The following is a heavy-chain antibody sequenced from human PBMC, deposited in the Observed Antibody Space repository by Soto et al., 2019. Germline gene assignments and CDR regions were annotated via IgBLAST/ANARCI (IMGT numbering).Heavy chain of an antibody. D-gene: IGHD6-25*01. V-gene: IGHV3-64*01. CDR3: ARTFSDGLPSDY. CDR1: GFTFSSYA. CDR2: ITSSGNSP. J-gene: IGHJ4*02. Sequence: PGGSLRLSCAASGFTFSSYAMHWVRQAPGKGLEYVSAITSSGNSPYYANSVKGRFTISRDNSKNTLYPQMGSLRAEDMAVYYCARTFSDGLPSDYWGQGTLVTVSS.